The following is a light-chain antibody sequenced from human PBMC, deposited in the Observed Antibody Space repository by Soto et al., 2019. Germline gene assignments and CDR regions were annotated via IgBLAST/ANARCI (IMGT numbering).Light chain of an antibody. V-gene: IGKV3-15*01. CDR3: QQYNNWPLT. CDR2: GAS. J-gene: IGKJ1*01. CDR1: QSVSSN. Sequence: EIVMTQSPATLSVSPGERATLSCRASQSVSSNLAWYQQQPGQAPRLLIYGASTRATGIPARFSGSGSGTEVTLTISSLQSEDFAVYYCQQYNNWPLTFGQGTKVEIK.